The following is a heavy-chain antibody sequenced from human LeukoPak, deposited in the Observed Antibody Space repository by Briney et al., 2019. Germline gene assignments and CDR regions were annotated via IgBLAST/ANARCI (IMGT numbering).Heavy chain of an antibody. CDR1: GGSFSGYY. CDR2: INHSGST. Sequence: SETLSLTCAVYGGSFSGYYWSWIRQPPGKGLEWIGEINHSGSTNYNPSLKSRVTISVDTSKNQFSLKLSSVTAADTAVYYCARAIAAAGTFDYWGQGTPVTVSS. J-gene: IGHJ4*02. V-gene: IGHV4-34*01. CDR3: ARAIAAAGTFDY. D-gene: IGHD6-13*01.